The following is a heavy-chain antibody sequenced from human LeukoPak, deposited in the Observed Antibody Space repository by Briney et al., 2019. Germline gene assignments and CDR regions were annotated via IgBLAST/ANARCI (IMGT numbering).Heavy chain of an antibody. J-gene: IGHJ5*02. CDR2: IYYSGST. V-gene: IGHV4-59*01. D-gene: IGHD3-10*01. Sequence: SETLSLTCTVSACSISSYYWSWLRQPPGKGLEWIGYIYYSGSTNYNPSLKSRVTISVDTSKNQFSLKLSSVTAAGTAVYYCARVGLRGVIILWFDPWGQGTLVTVSS. CDR1: ACSISSYY. CDR3: ARVGLRGVIILWFDP.